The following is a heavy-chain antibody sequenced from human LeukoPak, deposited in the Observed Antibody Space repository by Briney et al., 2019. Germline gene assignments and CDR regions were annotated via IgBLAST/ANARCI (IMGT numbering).Heavy chain of an antibody. J-gene: IGHJ4*02. Sequence: GGSLRLSCAASGFTFSSYGMHWVRQAPGKGLEWVAVIWYDGSNKYYADSVKGRFTISRDNSKNTLYLQMNSLRAEDTAVYYCARDNYDSSGYYSPHFDYWGQGTPVTVSS. CDR2: IWYDGSNK. CDR1: GFTFSSYG. CDR3: ARDNYDSSGYYSPHFDY. V-gene: IGHV3-33*01. D-gene: IGHD3-22*01.